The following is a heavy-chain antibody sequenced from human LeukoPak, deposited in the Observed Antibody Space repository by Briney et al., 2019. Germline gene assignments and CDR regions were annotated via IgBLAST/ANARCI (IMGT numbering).Heavy chain of an antibody. V-gene: IGHV3-11*04. D-gene: IGHD6-19*01. Sequence: GGSLRLSCAASGFTFSDYYMSWIRQAPGKGLEWVSYISSSGSTIYYADSVKGRFTISRDSAKNSLYLQMNSLRAEDTAVYYCAREAVAGDFDYWGQGTLVTVSS. J-gene: IGHJ4*02. CDR3: AREAVAGDFDY. CDR2: ISSSGSTI. CDR1: GFTFSDYY.